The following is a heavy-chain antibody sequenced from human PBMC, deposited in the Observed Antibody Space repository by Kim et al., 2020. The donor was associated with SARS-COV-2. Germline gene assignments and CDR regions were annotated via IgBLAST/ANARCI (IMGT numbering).Heavy chain of an antibody. Sequence: GGSLRLSCVASGMTVNDDYMSWLRQSPGRGLEWLSYISGNGHYIRYADSVKGRFTISRDNANHSLFLQMNSLTAEDAAVYYCARGLPRLKFDTWGQGTLV. V-gene: IGHV3-11*06. J-gene: IGHJ5*02. CDR3: ARGLPRLKFDT. CDR2: ISGNGHY. CDR1: GMTVNDDY. D-gene: IGHD2-21*02.